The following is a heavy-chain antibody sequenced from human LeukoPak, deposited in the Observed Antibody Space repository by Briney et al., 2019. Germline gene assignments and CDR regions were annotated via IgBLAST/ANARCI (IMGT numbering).Heavy chain of an antibody. Sequence: SETLSLTCTVSGGFISSSSYYWGWIRQPPGKGLEWIGSIYYSGSTYYNPSLKSRVTISVDTSKNQFSLKLSSVTAADTAVYYCARDAGVPNPGWFDPWGQGTLVTVSS. V-gene: IGHV4-39*07. CDR3: ARDAGVPNPGWFDP. CDR1: GGFISSSSYY. CDR2: IYYSGST. J-gene: IGHJ5*02. D-gene: IGHD2-8*01.